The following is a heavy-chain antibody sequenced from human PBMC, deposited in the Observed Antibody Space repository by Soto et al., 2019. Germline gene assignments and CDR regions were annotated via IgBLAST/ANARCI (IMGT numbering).Heavy chain of an antibody. CDR3: ARQTEIAVAGYAFDI. V-gene: IGHV1-18*01. CDR2: ISAYNGNT. J-gene: IGHJ3*02. CDR1: GYTFNSYG. Sequence: ASVKVSCKDSGYTFNSYGISWVRQAHRQGLEWMGWISAYNGNTNYAQKLQGRVTMTTDTSTSTAYMELRSLRSDDTAVYYCARQTEIAVAGYAFDIWGQGTMVTVSS. D-gene: IGHD6-19*01.